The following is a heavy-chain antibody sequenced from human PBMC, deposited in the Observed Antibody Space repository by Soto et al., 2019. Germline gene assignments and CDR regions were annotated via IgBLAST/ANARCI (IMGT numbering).Heavy chain of an antibody. D-gene: IGHD1-1*01. Sequence: SSETLSLTCTVSGGSISSYYWNWIRQPPGKGLEWVGYIYYSGTTNYNSSLKSRVTISVDTSKNQFSLRLSSVTAADTAVYYCARGYGMTGNVDYWGQGTLVTVSS. CDR2: IYYSGTT. J-gene: IGHJ4*02. CDR3: ARGYGMTGNVDY. V-gene: IGHV4-59*01. CDR1: GGSISSYY.